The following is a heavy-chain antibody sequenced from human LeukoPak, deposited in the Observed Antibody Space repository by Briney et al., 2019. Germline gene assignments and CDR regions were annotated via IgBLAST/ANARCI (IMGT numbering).Heavy chain of an antibody. J-gene: IGHJ4*02. CDR2: TYSGGST. V-gene: IGHV3-53*01. Sequence: GGSLRLSCAASGFTVSSNYMSWVRQAPGKGLEWVSVTYSGGSTYYADSAKGRFTISRDNSKNTLYLQMNSLRAEDTAVYYCASKVGATLDYWGQGTLVTVSS. CDR3: ASKVGATLDY. D-gene: IGHD1-26*01. CDR1: GFTVSSNY.